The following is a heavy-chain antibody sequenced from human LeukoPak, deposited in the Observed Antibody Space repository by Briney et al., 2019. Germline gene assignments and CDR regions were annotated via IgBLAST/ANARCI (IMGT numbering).Heavy chain of an antibody. D-gene: IGHD3-22*01. CDR3: ARWYTGSSGYYCDS. CDR2: ISAYNGNT. Sequence: EASVKVSCKASGYTFTSYGISWVRQAPGQGLEWMGWISAYNGNTNYAQRLQGRVTMTTDTSTSTAYMELRSLRSDDTAVYYCARWYTGSSGYYCDSWGQGTLVTVSS. CDR1: GYTFTSYG. J-gene: IGHJ5*01. V-gene: IGHV1-18*01.